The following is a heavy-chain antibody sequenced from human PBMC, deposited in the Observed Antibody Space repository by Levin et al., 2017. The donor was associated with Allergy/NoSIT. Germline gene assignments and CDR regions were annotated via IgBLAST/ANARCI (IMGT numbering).Heavy chain of an antibody. V-gene: IGHV3-30-3*01. CDR1: GFTFSSYT. D-gene: IGHD2-2*01. CDR3: ARGSYCSSTSCFFDY. J-gene: IGHJ4*02. CDR2: ILNDGSNK. Sequence: PGGSLRLSCAASGFTFSSYTMHWVRQAPGKGLEWVAVILNDGSNKYYVDSVKGRFTISRDNSKNTLYLQMNSLRAEDTAVYYCARGSYCSSTSCFFDYWGQGTLVTVSS.